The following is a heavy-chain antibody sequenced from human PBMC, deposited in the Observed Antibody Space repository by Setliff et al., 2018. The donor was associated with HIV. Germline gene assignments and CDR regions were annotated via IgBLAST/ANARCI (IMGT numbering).Heavy chain of an antibody. J-gene: IGHJ6*03. CDR3: ARTLSTLVKTDGYYDYYYMDV. V-gene: IGHV4-38-2*01. CDR1: SHSINSGYY. CDR2: INHSGTS. Sequence: PSETLSLTCDVSSHSINSGYYWGWIRQPPGKGLEWIGSINHSGTSYYNPSLKSRVTISIDTSKNQFSLKLSSVTAADTAIYYCARTLSTLVKTDGYYDYYYMDVWGKGTTVTVSS. D-gene: IGHD2-15*01.